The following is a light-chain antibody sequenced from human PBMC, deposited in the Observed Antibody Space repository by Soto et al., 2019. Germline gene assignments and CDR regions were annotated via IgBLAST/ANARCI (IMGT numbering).Light chain of an antibody. V-gene: IGLV2-14*03. CDR1: SSDVGGSNF. CDR2: DVA. Sequence: QSALTQPASVSDSPGQSITISCTGTSSDVGGSNFVSWYQQHPGKPPKLIIYDVANRPSGVSNRFSGSKSGSTASLIISRLQIEDEADYYCVSYTSSTTYVFGTGTKSPS. CDR3: VSYTSSTTYV. J-gene: IGLJ1*01.